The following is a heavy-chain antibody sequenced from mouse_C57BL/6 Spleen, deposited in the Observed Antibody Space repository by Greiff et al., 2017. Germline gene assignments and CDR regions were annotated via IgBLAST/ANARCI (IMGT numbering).Heavy chain of an antibody. V-gene: IGHV3-6*01. D-gene: IGHD4-1*01. CDR3: ARELGYVDY. J-gene: IGHJ2*01. Sequence: VQLKESGPGLVKPSQSLSLTCSVTGYSITSGYYWNWIRQFPGNKLEWMGYISYDGSNNYNPSLKNRISITRDTSKNQFFLKLNSVTTEDTATYYCARELGYVDYWGQGTTLTVSS. CDR1: GYSITSGYY. CDR2: ISYDGSN.